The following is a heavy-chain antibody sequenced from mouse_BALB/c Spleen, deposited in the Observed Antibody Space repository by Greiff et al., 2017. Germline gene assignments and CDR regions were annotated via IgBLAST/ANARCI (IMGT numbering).Heavy chain of an antibody. CDR1: GFTFSSYG. CDR3: ARVGDGNYSWFAY. V-gene: IGHV5-6-3*01. CDR2: INSNGGST. D-gene: IGHD2-1*01. J-gene: IGHJ3*01. Sequence: EVQLVESGGGLVQPGGSLKLSCAASGFTFSSYGMSWVRQTPDKRLELVATINSNGGSTYYPDSVKGRFTISRDNAKNTLYLQMSSLKSEDTAMYYWARVGDGNYSWFAYWGQGTLVTVSA.